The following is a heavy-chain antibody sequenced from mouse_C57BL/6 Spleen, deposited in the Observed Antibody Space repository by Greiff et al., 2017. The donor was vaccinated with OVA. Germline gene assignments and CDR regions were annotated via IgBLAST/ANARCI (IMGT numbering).Heavy chain of an antibody. Sequence: LQESGPELVKPGASVKISCKASGYSFTDYNMNWVKQSNGKSLEWIGVINPNYGTTSYNQKFKGKATLTVDQSSSTAYMQLNSLTSEDSAVYYCARGGVTTVVARGYAMDYWGQGTSVTVSS. CDR3: ARGGVTTVVARGYAMDY. D-gene: IGHD1-1*01. V-gene: IGHV1-39*01. J-gene: IGHJ4*01. CDR2: INPNYGTT. CDR1: GYSFTDYN.